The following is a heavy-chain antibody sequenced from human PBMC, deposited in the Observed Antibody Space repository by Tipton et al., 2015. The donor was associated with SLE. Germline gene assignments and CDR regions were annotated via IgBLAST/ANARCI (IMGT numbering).Heavy chain of an antibody. CDR2: IYADDSET. V-gene: IGHV5-51*03. D-gene: IGHD5-18*01. J-gene: IGHJ4*02. CDR3: ALAGYGYVGFDY. Sequence: QLVQSGAEVKKPGESLKISCRGSGYNFAKYSIGWVRQMPGKGLEWMGMIYADDSETKYGPSFQGQVTISVDKSITTAYLRWSSLKASDTAIYFCALAGYGYVGFDYWGQGTQVTVSS. CDR1: GYNFAKYS.